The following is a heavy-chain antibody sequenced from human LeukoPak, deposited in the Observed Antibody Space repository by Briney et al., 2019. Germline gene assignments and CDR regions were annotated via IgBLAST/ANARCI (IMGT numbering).Heavy chain of an antibody. CDR2: IYYSGST. D-gene: IGHD2-15*01. V-gene: IGHV4-59*08. J-gene: IGHJ4*02. Sequence: SETLSLTCTVSGGSISSYYWSWIRQPPGKGLEWIGYIYYSGSTNYNPSLKSRVTISVDTSKNQFSLKLSSVTAADTAVYYCARQASGEVAAIAFDYWGQGTLVTVSS. CDR3: ARQASGEVAAIAFDY. CDR1: GGSISSYY.